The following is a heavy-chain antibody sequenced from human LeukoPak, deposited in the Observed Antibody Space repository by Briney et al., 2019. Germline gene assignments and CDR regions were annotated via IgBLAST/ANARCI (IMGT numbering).Heavy chain of an antibody. CDR2: INHSGST. Sequence: SETLSLTCTVSGGSISSYYWSWIRQPPGKGLEWIGEINHSGSTNYNPSLKSRVTISVDTSKNQFSLKLSSVTAADTAVYYCARLKSLWNRRTHFDYWGQGTLVTVSS. CDR3: ARLKSLWNRRTHFDY. V-gene: IGHV4-34*01. CDR1: GGSISSYY. J-gene: IGHJ4*02. D-gene: IGHD1-1*01.